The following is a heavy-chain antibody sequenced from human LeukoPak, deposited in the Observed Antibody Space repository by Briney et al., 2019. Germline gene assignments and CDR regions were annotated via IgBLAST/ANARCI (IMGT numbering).Heavy chain of an antibody. CDR3: ARGAGGSGWYGGVDY. J-gene: IGHJ4*01. CDR2: MNPNRGNT. Sequence: GASVKVSCKASGYTFTSYDINWVRQATGQGLEWMGWMNPNRGNTGYAQKFQGRVTMNRNTSISTAYMEMSSLRSEDTAVYYCARGAGGSGWYGGVDYWGPGTLVTVSS. V-gene: IGHV1-8*01. D-gene: IGHD6-19*01. CDR1: GYTFTSYD.